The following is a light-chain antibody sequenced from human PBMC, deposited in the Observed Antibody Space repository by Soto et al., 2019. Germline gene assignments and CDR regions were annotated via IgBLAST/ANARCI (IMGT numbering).Light chain of an antibody. CDR1: QSVSGN. V-gene: IGKV3-15*01. CDR2: GAS. Sequence: EIVMAQSPATLSVSPGERATLSCRASQSVSGNLAWYQQKPGQAPRLLIDGASTRATGIPASYSGSRSGTEFSLTISSLQYEDLEDYYCQQYNSLPPPFGRGTKVELK. J-gene: IGKJ1*01. CDR3: QQYNSLPPP.